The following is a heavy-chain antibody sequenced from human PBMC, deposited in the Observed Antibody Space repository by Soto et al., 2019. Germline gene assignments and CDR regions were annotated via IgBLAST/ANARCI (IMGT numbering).Heavy chain of an antibody. CDR1: GYTLTELS. V-gene: IGHV1-24*01. D-gene: IGHD3-22*01. J-gene: IGHJ4*02. CDR3: ATDYIRSSGLLGY. CDR2: FDPEDGET. Sequence: GASVKVSCKVSGYTLTELSMHWLRKAPGKGLEWMGGFDPEDGETIDAQKFQGRVTMTEDTSTDKAYMELSSLRSEDTAVYYFATDYIRSSGLLGYWGQGTRVTVSS.